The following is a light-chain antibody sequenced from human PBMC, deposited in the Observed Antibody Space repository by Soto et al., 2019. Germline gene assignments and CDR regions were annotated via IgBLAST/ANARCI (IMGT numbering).Light chain of an antibody. Sequence: DIQMTQSRSSLSASVGDRVTITCRASQGISSLLGWYQQKPGKAPKRLIYAASSLQGGVPSRFSGSGSGTEFTLTISSLQPEDFATYYCLQHSNYPYSFGQGTKLEIK. CDR3: LQHSNYPYS. CDR2: AAS. CDR1: QGISSL. J-gene: IGKJ2*01. V-gene: IGKV1-17*01.